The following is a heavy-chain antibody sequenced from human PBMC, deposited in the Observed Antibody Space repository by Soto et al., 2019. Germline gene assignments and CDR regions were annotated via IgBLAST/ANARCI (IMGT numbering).Heavy chain of an antibody. V-gene: IGHV3-23*01. CDR3: ERDKPNDQTQLDYGMDV. J-gene: IGHJ6*02. CDR2: ISARGGST. D-gene: IGHD2-2*01. CDR1: GVTCISYT. Sequence: GGSXRLSCAASGVTCISYTMNWVRQAPGKGLEWVSLISARGGSTYYADSVKGRFTISRDNSKNTLYLQMNSLRAEDTGVYYCERDKPNDQTQLDYGMDVWGQGPAVTVSS.